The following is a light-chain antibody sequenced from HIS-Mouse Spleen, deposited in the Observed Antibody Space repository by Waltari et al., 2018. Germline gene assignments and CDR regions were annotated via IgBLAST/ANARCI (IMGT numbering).Light chain of an antibody. J-gene: IGLJ3*02. Sequence: QSALTQPRSVSGSPGQSVTISCTGTSSCVGGYNYVPWYQQHPGKAPKLRIYDVSKRPSGVPDRFSGSKSGNTASLTISGLQAEDEADYYCCSYAGSYTWVFGGGTKLTVL. CDR3: CSYAGSYTWV. V-gene: IGLV2-11*01. CDR2: DVS. CDR1: SSCVGGYNY.